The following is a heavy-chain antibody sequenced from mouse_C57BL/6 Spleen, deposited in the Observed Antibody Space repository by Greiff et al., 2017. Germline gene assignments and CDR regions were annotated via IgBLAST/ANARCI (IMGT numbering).Heavy chain of an antibody. CDR1: GYSFTDYN. D-gene: IGHD2-2*01. V-gene: IGHV1-39*01. J-gene: IGHJ4*01. CDR3: ARRSMVTTTGYYYAMDY. Sequence: VQLQQSGPELVKPGASVKISCKASGYSFTDYNMNWVKQSNGKSLEWIGVINPNYGTTSYNQKFKGKATLTVDQSSSTAYMQLNSLTSEDSAVYYCARRSMVTTTGYYYAMDYWGQGTSVTVSS. CDR2: INPNYGTT.